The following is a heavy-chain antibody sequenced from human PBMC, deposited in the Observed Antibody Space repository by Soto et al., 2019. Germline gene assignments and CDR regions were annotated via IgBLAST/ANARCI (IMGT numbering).Heavy chain of an antibody. J-gene: IGHJ5*02. D-gene: IGHD3-3*01. CDR1: GYTFTSYG. Sequence: ASVKVSCKASGYTFTSYGISWVRQAPGQGLEWMGWISAYNGNTNYAQKLQGRVTMTTDTSTSTAYMELRSLRSDDTAVYYCDRVGRTIFGANWFDPWGQGTLVTVSS. V-gene: IGHV1-18*01. CDR2: ISAYNGNT. CDR3: DRVGRTIFGANWFDP.